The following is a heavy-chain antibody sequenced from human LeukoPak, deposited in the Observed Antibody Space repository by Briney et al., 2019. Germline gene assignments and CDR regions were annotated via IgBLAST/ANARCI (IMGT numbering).Heavy chain of an antibody. Sequence: GESLKISCKGSGFSYTNYWIGWVRQMPDKGLEWMGSIYPADSDTRYNPSFQGLATISADRSISTAYLQWSSLEASDSAMYYCTGGFRYSSGNFYHDYWGQGTLVTVSS. J-gene: IGHJ4*02. CDR1: GFSYTNYW. V-gene: IGHV5-51*01. CDR3: TGGFRYSSGNFYHDY. CDR2: IYPADSDT. D-gene: IGHD3-10*01.